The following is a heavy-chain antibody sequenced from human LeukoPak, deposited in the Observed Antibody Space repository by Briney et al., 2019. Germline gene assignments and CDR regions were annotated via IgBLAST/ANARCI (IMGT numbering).Heavy chain of an antibody. J-gene: IGHJ4*02. Sequence: PGGSLRLSCAASGFTFSSYAMHWVRQAPGKGLEWVAVISYDGSNKYYADSVKGRFTISRDNSKNTLYLQMNSLRAEDTAVYYCARDTPDYVEYYFDYWGQGTLVTVSS. V-gene: IGHV3-30*04. CDR1: GFTFSSYA. CDR2: ISYDGSNK. D-gene: IGHD4-17*01. CDR3: ARDTPDYVEYYFDY.